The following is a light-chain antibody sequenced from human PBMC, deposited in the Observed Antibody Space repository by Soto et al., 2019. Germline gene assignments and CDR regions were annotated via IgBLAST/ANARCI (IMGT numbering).Light chain of an antibody. CDR1: SSDVGGYNY. CDR2: DVS. CDR3: SSYTSSTLYV. J-gene: IGLJ1*01. Sequence: QSALTQPGSVSGSPGQTITISSTGTSSDVGGYNYVSWYQQHPGKAPKLMIYDVSNRPSGVSNRFSGSKSGNTASLTISGLQAENEADYYCSSYTSSTLYVFGTGTKLTVL. V-gene: IGLV2-14*01.